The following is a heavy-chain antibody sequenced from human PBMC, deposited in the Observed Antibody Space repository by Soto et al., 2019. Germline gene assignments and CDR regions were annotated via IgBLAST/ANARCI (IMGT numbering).Heavy chain of an antibody. CDR3: ARGSLWELGRGAFDF. CDR1: GGSISSYY. CDR2: IYYSGST. J-gene: IGHJ3*01. V-gene: IGHV4-59*01. Sequence: SETLSLTCTVSGGSISSYYWSWIRQPPGKGLEWIGYIYYSGSTNYNPSLKSRVTISVDTSKNQFSLKLSSVTAADTAVYYCARGSLWELGRGAFDFWGQGTMVPVSS. D-gene: IGHD1-26*01.